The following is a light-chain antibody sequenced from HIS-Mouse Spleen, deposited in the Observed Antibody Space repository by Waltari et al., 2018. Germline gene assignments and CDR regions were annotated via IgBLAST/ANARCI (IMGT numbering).Light chain of an antibody. V-gene: IGLV3-10*01. CDR1: ALPKKY. Sequence: SYELTQPPSVSVSPGQTARITCSGDALPKKYAYGYQQKSGQAPVLVIYADSKRPSGIPEGFSGSSSGTMATLTISGAQVEDEADYYCYSTDSSGNHRVFGGGTKLTVL. CDR2: ADS. CDR3: YSTDSSGNHRV. J-gene: IGLJ2*01.